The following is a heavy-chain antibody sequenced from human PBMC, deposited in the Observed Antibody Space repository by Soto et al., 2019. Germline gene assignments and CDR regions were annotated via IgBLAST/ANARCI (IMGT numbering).Heavy chain of an antibody. CDR3: ARHFISPSIFGVVTTDAFDI. J-gene: IGHJ3*02. CDR2: IYPGDSDT. CDR1: GYSFTSYW. V-gene: IGHV5-51*01. D-gene: IGHD3-3*01. Sequence: GESLKISCKGSGYSFTSYWIGWVRQMPGKGLEWMGIIYPGDSDTRYSPSFQGQVTISADKSISTAYLQWSSLKASDTVMYYCARHFISPSIFGVVTTDAFDIWGQGTMVTVSS.